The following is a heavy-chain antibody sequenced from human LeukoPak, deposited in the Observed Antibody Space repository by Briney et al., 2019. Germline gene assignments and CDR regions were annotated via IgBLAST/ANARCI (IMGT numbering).Heavy chain of an antibody. CDR3: ARVATVKYCYYYGMDV. Sequence: GASVKVSCKVSGYTLTELSMHWVRQAPGQGLEWMGRIIPILGIANYAQKFQGRVTITADKSTSTAYMELSSLRSEDTAVYYCARVATVKYCYYYGMDVWGQGTTVTVSS. CDR1: GYTLTELS. V-gene: IGHV1-69*04. CDR2: IIPILGIA. J-gene: IGHJ6*02. D-gene: IGHD4-17*01.